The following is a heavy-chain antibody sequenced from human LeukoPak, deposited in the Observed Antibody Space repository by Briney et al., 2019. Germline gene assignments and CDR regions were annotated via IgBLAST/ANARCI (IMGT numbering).Heavy chain of an antibody. V-gene: IGHV1-69*13. Sequence: GASVKVSCKASGGTFNSYAISWVRQAPGQGLEWMGGIIPIVGTANYAQKFQGRVTITADESTSTAYMELSSLRSEDTAVYYCAAGYSSGWNPYYYYSMDVWGQGTTVTVS. CDR3: AAGYSSGWNPYYYYSMDV. D-gene: IGHD6-19*01. CDR2: IIPIVGTA. J-gene: IGHJ6*02. CDR1: GGTFNSYA.